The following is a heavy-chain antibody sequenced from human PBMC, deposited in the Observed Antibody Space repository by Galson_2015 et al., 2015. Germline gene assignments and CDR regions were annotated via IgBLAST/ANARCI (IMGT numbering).Heavy chain of an antibody. J-gene: IGHJ4*02. CDR3: AKNLRYISTVSTSGFDF. CDR2: ISSDATNK. V-gene: IGHV3-30*18. Sequence: SLRLSCAASGFIFSNFGMHWVRQAPGKGLQWVALISSDATNKYYGDSVKSRFTISRDNSRNMVYLQMNSLRPNDTAVYFCAKNLRYISTVSTSGFDFWGQGALVTVSS. CDR1: GFIFSNFG. D-gene: IGHD4-17*01.